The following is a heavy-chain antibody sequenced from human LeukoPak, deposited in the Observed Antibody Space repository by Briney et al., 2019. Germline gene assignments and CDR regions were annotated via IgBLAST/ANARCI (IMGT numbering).Heavy chain of an antibody. CDR1: GLTFSNYW. Sequence: GGSLRLSCAASGLTFSNYWMIWVRQAPGKGLEWVASIKKDGSEKYYVDSVKGRFTISRDNAKNSLLLQMNSLRAEGTAVYYCARLYYYSSRNYYYFDYWGQGTLVTVSS. V-gene: IGHV3-7*04. CDR3: ARLYYYSSRNYYYFDY. J-gene: IGHJ4*02. D-gene: IGHD3-10*01. CDR2: IKKDGSEK.